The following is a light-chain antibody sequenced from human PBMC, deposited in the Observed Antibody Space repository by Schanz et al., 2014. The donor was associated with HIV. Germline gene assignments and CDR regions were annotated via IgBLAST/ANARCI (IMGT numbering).Light chain of an antibody. CDR2: KVS. V-gene: IGKV2-30*01. CDR1: QSLVFSDGNTY. CDR3: TQTLQTPQFT. Sequence: DVVLTQSPLSLPVTLGQPASISCRSSQSLVFSDGNTYLSWFQQRPGQSPRRLIYKVSNRDSGVPDRFSGSGSGTDFTLKISRVEAEDVGVYYCTQTLQTPQFTFGPGTKVDIK. J-gene: IGKJ3*01.